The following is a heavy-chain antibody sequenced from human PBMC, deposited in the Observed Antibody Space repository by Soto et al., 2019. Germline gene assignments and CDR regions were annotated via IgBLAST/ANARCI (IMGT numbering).Heavy chain of an antibody. CDR3: ARVPGMTTVTTDNWFDP. CDR1: GGSISSGGYY. D-gene: IGHD4-17*01. CDR2: IYYSGST. Sequence: SETLSLTCTVSGGSISSGGYYWSWIRQHPGKGLEWIGYIYYSGSTYYNPSLKSRVTISVDTSKNQFSLKLSSVTAADTAVYYCARVPGMTTVTTDNWFDPWGQGTLVTVSS. V-gene: IGHV4-31*03. J-gene: IGHJ5*02.